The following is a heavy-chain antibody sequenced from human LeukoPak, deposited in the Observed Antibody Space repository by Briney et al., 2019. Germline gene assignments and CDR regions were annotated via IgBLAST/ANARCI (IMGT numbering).Heavy chain of an antibody. D-gene: IGHD3-10*01. J-gene: IGHJ6*03. Sequence: SETLSLTCTVSGGSISSYYWSWIRQPAGKGLEWIGRIYTSGSTNYNPSLKSRVTISVDKSKNQLSLKLSSVTAADTAVYYCARVLITMVRGVIPYYYYYMDVWGKGTTVTVSS. CDR2: IYTSGST. CDR1: GGSISSYY. V-gene: IGHV4-4*07. CDR3: ARVLITMVRGVIPYYYYYMDV.